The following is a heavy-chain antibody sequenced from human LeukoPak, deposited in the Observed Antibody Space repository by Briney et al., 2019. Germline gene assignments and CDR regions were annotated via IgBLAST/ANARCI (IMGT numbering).Heavy chain of an antibody. D-gene: IGHD3-10*01. CDR3: ARHVHRGVMPRFDY. V-gene: IGHV4-59*08. CDR2: IYYSGST. J-gene: IGHJ4*02. CDR1: GGSISSYY. Sequence: SETLSLTCTVSGGSISSYYWSWIRQPPGKGLEWIGYIYYSGSTNYNPSLKSRVTISVDTSKNQFSLKLSSVTAADTAVYYCARHVHRGVMPRFDYWGQGTLVTVSS.